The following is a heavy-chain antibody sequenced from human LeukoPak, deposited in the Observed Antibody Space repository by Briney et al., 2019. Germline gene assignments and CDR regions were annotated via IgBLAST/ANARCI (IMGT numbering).Heavy chain of an antibody. D-gene: IGHD1-14*01. V-gene: IGHV3-30*18. Sequence: GGSLRLSCAASGXTFRAYGMHWVRQAPGKGLEWVEVISNDGSIKHYADSVKGRFTISRGNSKNTLFLQMDSLRVEDTAVYYCAKAPPGLSLDSWGQGTLVTVSS. CDR1: GXTFRAYG. CDR3: AKAPPGLSLDS. J-gene: IGHJ4*02. CDR2: ISNDGSIK.